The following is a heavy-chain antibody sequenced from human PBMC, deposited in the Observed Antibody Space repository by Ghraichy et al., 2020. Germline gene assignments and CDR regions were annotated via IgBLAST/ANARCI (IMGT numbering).Heavy chain of an antibody. CDR3: ARGREYSSGWFDY. CDR2: INHSGST. CDR1: GGSFSGYY. J-gene: IGHJ4*02. D-gene: IGHD6-19*01. V-gene: IGHV4-34*01. Sequence: SETLSLTCAVYGGSFSGYYWSWIRQPPGKGLEWIGEINHSGSTNYNPSLKSRVTISVDTSKNQFSLKLSSVTAADTAVYYCARGREYSSGWFDYWGQGTLVTVSS.